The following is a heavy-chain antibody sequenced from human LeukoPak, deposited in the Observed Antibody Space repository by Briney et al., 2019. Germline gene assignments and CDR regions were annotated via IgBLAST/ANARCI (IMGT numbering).Heavy chain of an antibody. Sequence: SETLSLTCTVSGGSISSYYWSWIRQPAGKGLEWIGRIYTSGSTNYNPSLKSRVTMSVDTSKNQFSLKLSSVTAADTAVYYCAGSYSGSYYRSFDYWGQGTLVTVSS. D-gene: IGHD1-26*01. CDR2: IYTSGST. J-gene: IGHJ4*02. V-gene: IGHV4-4*07. CDR1: GGSISSYY. CDR3: AGSYSGSYYRSFDY.